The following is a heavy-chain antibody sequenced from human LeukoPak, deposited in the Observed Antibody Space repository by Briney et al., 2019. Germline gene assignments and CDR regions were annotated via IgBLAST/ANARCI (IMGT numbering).Heavy chain of an antibody. CDR1: GFTFDDYD. J-gene: IGHJ4*02. CDR3: AKDRGSYFRGALDY. D-gene: IGHD3-10*01. Sequence: GRSLRLSCAASGFTFDDYDMHWVRQAPGKGLEWVSGISWNSGSIGYADSVKGRFTISRDNAKNSLYLQMNSLRAEDTALYYCAKDRGSYFRGALDYWGQGTLVTVSS. CDR2: ISWNSGSI. V-gene: IGHV3-9*01.